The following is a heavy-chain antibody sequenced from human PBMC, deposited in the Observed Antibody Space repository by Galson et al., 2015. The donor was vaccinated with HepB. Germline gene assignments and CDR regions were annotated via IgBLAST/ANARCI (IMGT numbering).Heavy chain of an antibody. CDR1: GGSMGSQY. CDR2: IYYIGNT. D-gene: IGHD4-23*01. V-gene: IGHV4-59*11. J-gene: IGHJ4*02. CDR3: ARGHGGLDF. Sequence: ETLSLTCSVSGGSMGSQYWSWIRQPPGKGLEWIGYIYYIGNTNYNPSLKSRLTISVDTSKNQFSLKLSSVSAADTAVYYCARGHGGLDFWGRGTLVTVSS.